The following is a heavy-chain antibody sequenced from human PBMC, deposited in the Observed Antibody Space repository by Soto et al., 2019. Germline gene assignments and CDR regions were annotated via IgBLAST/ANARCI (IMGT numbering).Heavy chain of an antibody. D-gene: IGHD3-16*01. CDR2: IIPVFDKA. Sequence: QVQLVQSGADVKKPGSSVKVSCKTSGGSFGSSAISWVRQAPAQGLEWMGEIIPVFDKANYAQNFQGRLTLTAEGLTVRVLMELSSLSAEDTVVYFWARLSRDWGGALDLWGLGTFVTVSS. J-gene: IGHJ3*01. CDR1: GGSFGSSA. CDR3: ARLSRDWGGALDL. V-gene: IGHV1-69*01.